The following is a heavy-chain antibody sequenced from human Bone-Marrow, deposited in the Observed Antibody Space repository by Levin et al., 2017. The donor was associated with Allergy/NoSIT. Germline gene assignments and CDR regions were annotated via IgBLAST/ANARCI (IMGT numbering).Heavy chain of an antibody. V-gene: IGHV3-15*01. D-gene: IGHD3-9*01. CDR3: TTASGYFDWLLSDDAFDI. CDR2: IKSKTDGGTT. Sequence: GGSLRLSCAASGFTFSNAWMSWVRQAPGKGLEWVGRIKSKTDGGTTDYAAPVKGRFTISRDDSKNTLYLQMNSLKTEDTAVYYCTTASGYFDWLLSDDAFDIWGQGTMVTVSS. J-gene: IGHJ3*02. CDR1: GFTFSNAW.